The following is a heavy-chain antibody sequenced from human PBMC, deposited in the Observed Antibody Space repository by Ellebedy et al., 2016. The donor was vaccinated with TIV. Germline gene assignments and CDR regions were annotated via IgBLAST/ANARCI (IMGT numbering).Heavy chain of an antibody. CDR1: GGSFSGYY. CDR2: INQSGRT. D-gene: IGHD6-19*01. CDR3: AEGRSGWYYFDY. Sequence: SETLSLTCAVYGGSFSGYYWSWIRQPPGKGLEWIGEINQSGRTNYNPSLDKGRVTISVDTSKNQFPLRLSSVTVADTAVYYCAEGRSGWYYFDYWGQGTPVTVSS. V-gene: IGHV4-34*01. J-gene: IGHJ4*02.